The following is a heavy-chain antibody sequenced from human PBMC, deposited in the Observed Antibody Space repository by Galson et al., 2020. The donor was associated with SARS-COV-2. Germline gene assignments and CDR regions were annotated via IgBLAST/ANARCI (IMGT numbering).Heavy chain of an antibody. CDR1: GFSLSTSGVG. V-gene: IGHV2-5*01. J-gene: IGHJ4*02. CDR2: IYWNDDK. Sequence: ESGPTLVKPTQTLTLTCTFSGFSLSTSGVGVGWIRQPPGKALEWLALIYWNDDKRYSPSLKSRLTITKETSKNQVVLTMTNMDPVDTATYYWARRQSLGGFMIPFGGVIVPYYFDYWGQGTLVTVSS. D-gene: IGHD3-16*02. CDR3: ARRQSLGGFMIPFGGVIVPYYFDY.